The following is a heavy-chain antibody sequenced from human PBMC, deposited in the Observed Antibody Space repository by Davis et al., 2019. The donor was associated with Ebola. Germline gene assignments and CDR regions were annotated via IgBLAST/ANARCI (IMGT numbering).Heavy chain of an antibody. CDR1: VAPTTISSTS. D-gene: IGHD3-3*01. CDR2: IYYSGST. V-gene: IGHV4-39*01. CDR3: VGFLEWNLDY. Sequence: SETLSLTCTVSVAPTTISSTSWGWTPRPPGKGLDWFGRIYYSGSTYYNPSPKSRVTISVDTSKNQSSLKLSSVTAADTAVYYCVGFLEWNLDYWGQGTLVTVSS. J-gene: IGHJ4*02.